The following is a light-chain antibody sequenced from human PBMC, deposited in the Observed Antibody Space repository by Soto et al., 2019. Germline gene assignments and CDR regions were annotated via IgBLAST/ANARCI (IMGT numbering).Light chain of an antibody. CDR3: ETWDSNTRI. Sequence: QSVLTQSSSASASLGSSVKLTCTLSSGHSSYNIAWHQQQPGKSPRYLMKLEGSGSSNKGSGLPDRFSGSSSGADRYLTISNLQFEDEADYYCETWDSNTRIFGGGTKLTVL. CDR1: SGHSSYN. V-gene: IGLV4-60*02. J-gene: IGLJ2*01. CDR2: LEGSGSS.